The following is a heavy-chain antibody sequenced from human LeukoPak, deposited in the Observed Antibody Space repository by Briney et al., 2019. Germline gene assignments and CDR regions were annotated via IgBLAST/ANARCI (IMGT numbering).Heavy chain of an antibody. CDR2: ISYDGSNK. Sequence: GGSLRLSCAASGFTFSSYAMHWVRQAPGKGLEWVAVISYDGSNKYYADSVKGRFTISRDNSKNTLYLQMNSLRAEDTAVYYCARTQYDAFDIWGQGTMVTVSS. V-gene: IGHV3-30-3*01. D-gene: IGHD2-2*01. CDR1: GFTFSSYA. CDR3: ARTQYDAFDI. J-gene: IGHJ3*02.